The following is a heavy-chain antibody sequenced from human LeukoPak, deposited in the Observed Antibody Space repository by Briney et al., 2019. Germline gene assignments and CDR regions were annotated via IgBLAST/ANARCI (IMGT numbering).Heavy chain of an antibody. CDR1: GFTVTTNY. CDR2: IYSAGDT. Sequence: GGSLRLSCAASGFTVTTNYMIWVRQAPGRGLEWVSVIYSAGDTYYAGSVKGRFTISRDNSKNTLYLQMNSLRAEDTAVYYCPREKEPTLLASSYYRYGMDAWGQGTTVTVSS. J-gene: IGHJ6*02. D-gene: IGHD3-22*01. V-gene: IGHV3-53*01. CDR3: PREKEPTLLASSYYRYGMDA.